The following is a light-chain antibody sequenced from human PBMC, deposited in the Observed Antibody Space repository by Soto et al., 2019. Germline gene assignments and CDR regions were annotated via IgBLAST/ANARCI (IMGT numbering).Light chain of an antibody. CDR1: QSISGW. V-gene: IGKV1-5*03. CDR2: KTS. Sequence: DIQMTQSPSTLSASVGDRVTITCRASQSISGWLAWYQQKPGKAPKLLIYKTSTVESGVPSRFSGSGSGTGFTLTISSLQPDDFATYYCQQYNTYPWTFGQGTKVEI. J-gene: IGKJ1*01. CDR3: QQYNTYPWT.